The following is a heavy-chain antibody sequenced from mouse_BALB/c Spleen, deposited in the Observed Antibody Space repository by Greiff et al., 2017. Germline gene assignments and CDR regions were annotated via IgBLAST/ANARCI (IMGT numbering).Heavy chain of an antibody. CDR2: IDPEAGGT. Sequence: QVQLQQSGAELVRPGASVTLSCRASGYTFTDYAMLWVKQTPLHGQEWFGAIDPEAGGTADNQKFKGKSTPTADKSSSTVYMELRSLTSEDSAVYCCTRSLATAPTMDDWGQGTSVTVSA. J-gene: IGHJ4*01. V-gene: IGHV1-15*01. CDR1: GYTFTDYA. CDR3: TRSLATAPTMDD. D-gene: IGHD1-2*01.